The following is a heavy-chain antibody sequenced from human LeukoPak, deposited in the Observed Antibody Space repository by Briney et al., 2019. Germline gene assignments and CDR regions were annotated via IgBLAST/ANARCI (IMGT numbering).Heavy chain of an antibody. CDR1: GFTFSNYW. D-gene: IGHD1-1*01. CDR2: INFDGTTT. J-gene: IGHJ4*02. V-gene: IGHV3-74*01. Sequence: GGSLRLSCAASGFTFSNYWMHWVRQAPGKGPVWVSRINFDGTTTTYADSVKGRFTISRDNAKNTLYLQMNSLQVEDTALYYCASDLNWNQVDYWGQGTLVTVSS. CDR3: ASDLNWNQVDY.